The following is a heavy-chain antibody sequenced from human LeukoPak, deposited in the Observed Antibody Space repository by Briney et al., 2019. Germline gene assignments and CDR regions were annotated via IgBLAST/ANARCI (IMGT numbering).Heavy chain of an antibody. J-gene: IGHJ4*02. CDR3: GKHDSSSDF. V-gene: IGHV3-30*02. Sequence: AGSLRLSCAASGFIFSTYGMHWVRQAPGKGLEGVAFIRSDGSDKSYAGSVRGRFTISTDNSKNKLYLQMNTLRTEDTAVYYCGKHDSSSDFWGQGTLVTVSS. D-gene: IGHD3-22*01. CDR1: GFIFSTYG. CDR2: IRSDGSDK.